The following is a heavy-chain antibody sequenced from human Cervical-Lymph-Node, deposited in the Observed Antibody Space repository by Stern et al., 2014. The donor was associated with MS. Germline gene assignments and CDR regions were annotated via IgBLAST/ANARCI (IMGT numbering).Heavy chain of an antibody. J-gene: IGHJ4*02. V-gene: IGHV4-59*08. CDR1: GGSTSSYY. CDR3: ARGYTTSSGRPDY. Sequence: VQLVESGPGLVKPSETLSLTCTVSGGSTSSYYWSWIRQPPGKGLEWIGDISSSGGTKYNPSLKSRVPISVDTSKNQFALNLSTVTAADAAVYYCARGYTTSSGRPDYWGQGTLVTVST. CDR2: ISSSGGT. D-gene: IGHD6-6*01.